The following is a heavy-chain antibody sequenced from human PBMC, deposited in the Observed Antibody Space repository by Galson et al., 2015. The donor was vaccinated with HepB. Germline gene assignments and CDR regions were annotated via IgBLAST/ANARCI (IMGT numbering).Heavy chain of an antibody. CDR1: GFTFSNYQ. CDR2: ISDDTKYI. V-gene: IGHV3-21*01. J-gene: IGHJ5*02. D-gene: IGHD6-13*01. Sequence: SLRLSCAATGFTFSNYQMNWVRQAPGKGLEWVSSISDDTKYIYYGDSVKGRFTISRDNAKNSLYLQMNSLRAEDTAVYYCAREVAAAGAAWFDPWGQGTLVTVSS. CDR3: AREVAAAGAAWFDP.